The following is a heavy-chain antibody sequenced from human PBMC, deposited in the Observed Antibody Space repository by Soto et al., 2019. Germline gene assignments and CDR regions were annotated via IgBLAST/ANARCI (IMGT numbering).Heavy chain of an antibody. V-gene: IGHV3-30*18. CDR3: AKETIAVAGPNYFDF. Sequence: GGSLRLSCVGSGFNFGDYGMHWVRHTPGKGLEWVAVIGNDGAARFYGDSVKGRFTISRDNSRSTFFLQMSSLRPEDTAIYYCAKETIAVAGPNYFDFWGQGTQVTVPS. D-gene: IGHD6-19*01. CDR1: GFNFGDYG. J-gene: IGHJ4*02. CDR2: IGNDGAAR.